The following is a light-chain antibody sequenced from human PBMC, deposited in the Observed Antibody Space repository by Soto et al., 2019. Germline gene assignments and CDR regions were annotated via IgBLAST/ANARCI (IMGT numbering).Light chain of an antibody. CDR3: CSYAGSYTYV. CDR1: SGDVGVYNY. V-gene: IGLV2-11*01. J-gene: IGLJ1*01. Sequence: QSALTQPRSVSGSPGQSVTISCTGTSGDVGVYNYVSWYQQHPGKAPKLMIYDVSKRPSGVPDRFSGSKSHNTASLTISGLQAEDEADYYCCSYAGSYTYVFGSGTKLTVL. CDR2: DVS.